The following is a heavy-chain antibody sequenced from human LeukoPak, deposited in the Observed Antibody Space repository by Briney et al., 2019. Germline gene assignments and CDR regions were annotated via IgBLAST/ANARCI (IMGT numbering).Heavy chain of an antibody. CDR1: GGSFSGYY. D-gene: IGHD3-3*01. V-gene: IGHV4-34*01. J-gene: IGHJ4*02. CDR3: ARGGVYDFWSGSYFDY. Sequence: SETLSLTCAVYGGSFSGYYWSWIRQPPGKGLEWIGEINHSGSTNYNPSLKSRVTISVDTSKNQFSLKLSSVTAADTAVYYCARGGVYDFWSGSYFDYWGQGTLVTVSS. CDR2: INHSGST.